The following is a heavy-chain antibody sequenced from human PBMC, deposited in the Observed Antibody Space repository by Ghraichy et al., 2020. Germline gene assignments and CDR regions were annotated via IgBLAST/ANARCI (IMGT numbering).Heavy chain of an antibody. CDR3: ALGRAEYFQH. D-gene: IGHD1-26*01. Sequence: SGPTLVKPTQTLTLTCTFSGFSLSTSGMRASWIRQPPGKALEWLARIDWDDDKFYSTSLKTRLTISKDTSKNQVVLTMTNMDPVDTATYYCALGRAEYFQHWGQGTLVTVSS. CDR2: IDWDDDK. CDR1: GFSLSTSGMR. V-gene: IGHV2-70*04. J-gene: IGHJ1*01.